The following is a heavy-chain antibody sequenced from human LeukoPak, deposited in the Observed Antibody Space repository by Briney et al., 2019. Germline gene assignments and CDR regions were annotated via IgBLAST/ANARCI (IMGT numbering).Heavy chain of an antibody. V-gene: IGHV4-38-2*02. Sequence: SETLTLTCTVSGYSISSGYYWGWIRQPPGKGLGWIGSIYYSGSTYYNPSLKSRVTISEDTSKNQFSLKLSSVTAADTAVYYCAGDSGYSYGDDAFDIWGQGTMVTVSS. CDR3: AGDSGYSYGDDAFDI. D-gene: IGHD5-18*01. CDR1: GYSISSGYY. J-gene: IGHJ3*02. CDR2: IYYSGST.